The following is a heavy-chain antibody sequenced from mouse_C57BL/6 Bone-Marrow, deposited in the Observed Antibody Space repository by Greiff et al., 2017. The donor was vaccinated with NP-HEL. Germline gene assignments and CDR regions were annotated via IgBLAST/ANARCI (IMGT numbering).Heavy chain of an antibody. V-gene: IGHV1-82*01. CDR3: ARGESWGAFFDN. Sequence: QVHVKQSGPELVKPGASVKISCKASGYTFSTSWMNWMKQRPGKGLEWIGRLYPGDGDTHYSGNFEGKASLTADKSSNSAYMKLSSLTSENSAVYFGARGESWGAFFDNWGQGTTLTDSS. CDR2: LYPGDGDT. D-gene: IGHD6-1*01. CDR1: GYTFSTSW. J-gene: IGHJ2*01.